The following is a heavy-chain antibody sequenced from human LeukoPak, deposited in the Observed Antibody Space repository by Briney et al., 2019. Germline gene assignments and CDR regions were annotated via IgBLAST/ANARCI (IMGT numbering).Heavy chain of an antibody. D-gene: IGHD2-2*01. J-gene: IGHJ4*02. CDR1: GCTFTRRH. CDR2: INPNSGGT. V-gene: IGHV1-2*02. Sequence: ASVQGSCKASGCTFTRRHLHWVRQAPGQGLEWMGWINPNSGGTNYAQKFQGRVTMTRDTSISTAYMELSRLRSDDTAVYYCAREGHCSSTNCYFSFDYWGQGTLVTVSS. CDR3: AREGHCSSTNCYFSFDY.